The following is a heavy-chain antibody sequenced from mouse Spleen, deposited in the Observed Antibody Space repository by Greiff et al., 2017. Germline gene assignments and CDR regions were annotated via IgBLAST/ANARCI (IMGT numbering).Heavy chain of an antibody. J-gene: IGHJ4*01. CDR3: ARYLDLLWLRREGGAMDY. CDR2: INPNYGTT. CDR1: GYSFTDYN. Sequence: EVQLQQSGPELVKPGASVKISCKASGYSFTDYNMNWVKQSNGKSLEWIGVINPNYGTTSYNQKFKGKATLTVDQSSSTAYMQLNSLTSEDSAVYYCARYLDLLWLRREGGAMDYWGQGTSVTVSS. V-gene: IGHV1-39*01. D-gene: IGHD2-2*01.